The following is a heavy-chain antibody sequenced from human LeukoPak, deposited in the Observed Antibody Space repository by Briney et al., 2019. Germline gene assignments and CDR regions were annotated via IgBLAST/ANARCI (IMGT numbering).Heavy chain of an antibody. V-gene: IGHV3-23*01. CDR3: GKGDNNYYYDY. J-gene: IGHJ4*02. CDR1: GFTFSNYA. Sequence: GGSLRLSCAASGFTFSNYAMNWVRQAPGKGLEWVSAISSSGADIFYADSVKGRFTISRVNSKNTLYLQMSSLRVEDTAVYYCGKGDNNYYYDYWGQGTLVTVSS. CDR2: ISSSGADI. D-gene: IGHD5-24*01.